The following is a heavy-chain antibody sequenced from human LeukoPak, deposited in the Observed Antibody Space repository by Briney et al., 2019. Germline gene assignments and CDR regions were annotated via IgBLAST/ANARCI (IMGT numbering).Heavy chain of an antibody. CDR1: GFTXXSYG. J-gene: IGHJ6*02. V-gene: IGHV3-30*18. Sequence: LRLSXXASGFTXXSYGMHWVRQAPGKGLEWVAVISYDGSNKYYADSVKGRFTISRDNSKNTLYLQMNSLRAEDTAVYYCAKDQDGMDVWGQGTTVTVSS. CDR3: AKDQDGMDV. CDR2: ISYDGSNK.